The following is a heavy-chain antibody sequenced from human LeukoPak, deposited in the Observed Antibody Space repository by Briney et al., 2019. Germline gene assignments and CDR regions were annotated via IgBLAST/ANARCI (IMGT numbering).Heavy chain of an antibody. CDR1: GFTFSNYS. D-gene: IGHD6-13*01. CDR3: GRASIYSSSRPEAFDI. Sequence: PGGSLTLSCPASGFTFSNYSMNWVRQAPGKGLEWVSSISSSSRYIYYADSVKGRFTISREHDQNSLYQQMKSLREEDPAVYYCGRASIYSSSRPEAFDIWGQGTMVTVSS. V-gene: IGHV3-21*01. J-gene: IGHJ3*02. CDR2: ISSSSRYI.